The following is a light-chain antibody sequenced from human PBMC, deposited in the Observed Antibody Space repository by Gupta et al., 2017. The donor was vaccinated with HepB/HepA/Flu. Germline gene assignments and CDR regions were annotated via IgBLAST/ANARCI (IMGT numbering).Light chain of an antibody. V-gene: IGLV2-23*02. CDR2: EVS. J-gene: IGLJ2*01. CDR1: SSDVGSSNL. CDR3: CSYAGSSTYVL. Sequence: QPASVSGSPGQSITISCTGTSSDVGSSNLVSWYQLHPGKAPKLMIYEVSKRPSGVADRFSGSKSGTTASLTITGLQAEEEADYHCCSYAGSSTYVLFGGGTKLNVL.